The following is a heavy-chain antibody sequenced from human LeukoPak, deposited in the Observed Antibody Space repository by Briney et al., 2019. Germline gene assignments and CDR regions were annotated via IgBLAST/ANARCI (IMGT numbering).Heavy chain of an antibody. CDR2: ISFDGSSK. J-gene: IGHJ4*02. Sequence: PGGSLRLSCAASGFTFSTYGMYWVRQAPGEGLEWVSVISFDGSSKYYADSVKGRFTISRDNYKNTLYLQMNSLRAEDTAVYYCVKIDGSVSYDPPDYWGQGTLVTVSS. CDR3: VKIDGSVSYDPPDY. CDR1: GFTFSTYG. D-gene: IGHD3-10*01. V-gene: IGHV3-30*18.